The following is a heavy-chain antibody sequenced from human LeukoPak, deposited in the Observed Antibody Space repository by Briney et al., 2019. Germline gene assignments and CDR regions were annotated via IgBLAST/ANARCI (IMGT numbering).Heavy chain of an antibody. CDR3: ARGFEYSSP. D-gene: IGHD6-6*01. J-gene: IGHJ5*02. CDR1: GFTFSSYS. CDR2: TSSSSYI. Sequence: PGGSLRLSCAASGFTFSSYSMNWVRQAPGKGLEWVSSTSSSSYIYYADSVKGRFTISRDNAKNSLYLQMNSLRAEDTAVYYCARGFEYSSPWGQGTLVTVSS. V-gene: IGHV3-21*01.